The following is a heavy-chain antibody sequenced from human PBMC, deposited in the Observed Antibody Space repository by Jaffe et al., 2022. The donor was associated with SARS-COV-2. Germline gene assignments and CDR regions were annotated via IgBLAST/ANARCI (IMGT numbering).Heavy chain of an antibody. J-gene: IGHJ1*01. Sequence: QVQLVESGGGVVQPGRSLRLSCAASGFTFSNYGMHWVRQAPGRGLEWVAVVSYDGFTKFYADSVRGRFTISRDNSKNTLYLQINSLRVEDTAVYYCAKEEGSHCGSHGCSQTAVWGQGTLLFVSS. D-gene: IGHD3-10*01. CDR3: AKEEGSHCGSHGCSQTAV. CDR2: VSYDGFTK. CDR1: GFTFSNYG. V-gene: IGHV3-30*18.